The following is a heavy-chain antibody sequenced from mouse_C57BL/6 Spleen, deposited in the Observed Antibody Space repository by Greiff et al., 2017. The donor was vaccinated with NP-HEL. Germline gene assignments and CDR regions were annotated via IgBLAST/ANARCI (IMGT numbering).Heavy chain of an antibody. CDR3: ARGDYYSAY. D-gene: IGHD1-1*01. Sequence: QVQLQQSGPELVKPGASVKISCKASGYAFSSSWMNWVKQRPGKGLEWIGRIYPGDGDTNYNGKFKGKATLTADKSSSTAYMQLSSLTSEDSAVYFCARGDYYSAYWGQGTLVTVSA. CDR2: IYPGDGDT. CDR1: GYAFSSSW. J-gene: IGHJ3*01. V-gene: IGHV1-82*01.